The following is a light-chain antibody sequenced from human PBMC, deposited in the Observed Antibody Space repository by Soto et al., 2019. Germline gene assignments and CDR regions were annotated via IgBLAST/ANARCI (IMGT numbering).Light chain of an antibody. CDR3: QQYDNWPRT. J-gene: IGKJ3*01. V-gene: IGKV3-15*01. CDR1: QSIGSN. CDR2: GAS. Sequence: EIVMTQSPATLSVSPGERATLSCRASQSIGSNLAWYQQIPGQAPRLFIYGASTRATGIPARFSGSGSGTEFTLTISSLQSEDFAVYYCQQYDNWPRTFGPGTKVNIK.